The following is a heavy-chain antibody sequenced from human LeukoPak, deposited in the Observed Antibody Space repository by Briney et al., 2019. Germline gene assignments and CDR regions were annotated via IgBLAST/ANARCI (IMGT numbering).Heavy chain of an antibody. Sequence: GGSLRLSCAASGFTFSSYAMHWVRQAPGKGLEYVSAISSNGGSTYYANSVKGRFTISRDNSKNTLYLQMGSLRAEDMAVYYCARDTVGATGGAFDIWGQGTMVTVSS. CDR1: GFTFSSYA. V-gene: IGHV3-64*01. J-gene: IGHJ3*02. CDR2: ISSNGGST. CDR3: ARDTVGATGGAFDI. D-gene: IGHD1-26*01.